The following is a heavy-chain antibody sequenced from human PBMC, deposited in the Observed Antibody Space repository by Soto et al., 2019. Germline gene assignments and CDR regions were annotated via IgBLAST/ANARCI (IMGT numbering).Heavy chain of an antibody. CDR2: IYYSGST. J-gene: IGHJ4*02. Sequence: SETLSLTCTASGGSISSSSYYWGWIRQTPGKGLEWIGSIYYSGSTYYNPSLKSRVTISVDTSKNQFSLKLSSVTAADTAVYYCARIYSGYDSLYFDYWGQGTLVTVSS. D-gene: IGHD5-12*01. CDR3: ARIYSGYDSLYFDY. V-gene: IGHV4-39*01. CDR1: GGSISSSSYY.